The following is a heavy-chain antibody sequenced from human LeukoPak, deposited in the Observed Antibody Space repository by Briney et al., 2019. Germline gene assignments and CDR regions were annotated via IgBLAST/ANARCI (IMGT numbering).Heavy chain of an antibody. Sequence: ASVRVSCKRSGYTFTDYDITWVRQAPGQGLEWMGRVSPYNGNTYYSQRFQDRVTITKDTSTGTAYMDLRNLRTDDTAMYYCARNGRVRRVVKDLFEYWGQGTLVAVSS. J-gene: IGHJ4*02. V-gene: IGHV1-18*01. CDR2: VSPYNGNT. D-gene: IGHD3-10*01. CDR1: GYTFTDYD. CDR3: ARNGRVRRVVKDLFEY.